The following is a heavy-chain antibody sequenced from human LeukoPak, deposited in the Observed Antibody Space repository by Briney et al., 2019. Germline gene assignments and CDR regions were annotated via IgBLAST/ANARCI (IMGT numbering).Heavy chain of an antibody. Sequence: ASVKVSCKASGYTFIGYYMHWVRQAPGQGLEWMGWINPNNGGTNYAQKFQGGVTMTRDTSISTAYMELSRLRSDDTAVYYCARANDYGFSYWGQGTLVTVSS. CDR3: ARANDYGFSY. J-gene: IGHJ4*02. CDR1: GYTFIGYY. V-gene: IGHV1-2*02. D-gene: IGHD4-17*01. CDR2: INPNNGGT.